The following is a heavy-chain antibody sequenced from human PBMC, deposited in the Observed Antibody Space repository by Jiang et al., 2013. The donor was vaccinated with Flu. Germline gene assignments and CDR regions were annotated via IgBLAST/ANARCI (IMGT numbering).Heavy chain of an antibody. CDR2: ISYSGST. D-gene: IGHD5-24*01. CDR3: ARDWDGYNDLFDY. CDR1: GVSISSSPYV. Sequence: GLVKPSETLSLSCTVSGVSISSSPYVLGLDPPAPGKGLEWIGSISYSGSTYYNPSLKSRVTISRDTSKNQFSLTVNSVTAADTAVYYCARDWDGYNDLFDYWGQGTLVTVSS. V-gene: IGHV4-39*07. J-gene: IGHJ4*02.